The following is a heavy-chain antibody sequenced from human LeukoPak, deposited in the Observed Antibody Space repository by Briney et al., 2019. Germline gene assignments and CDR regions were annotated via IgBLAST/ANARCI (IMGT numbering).Heavy chain of an antibody. CDR3: ARDPTMSI. Sequence: GGSLRLSCVASGFNFDIFAMSWVRQSPGGGLEWVASLGRSGGSKNYADSVKGRFTISRDNSKNTLYLQMNSLRAEDTAVYYCARDPTMSIWGQGTMVTVSS. CDR2: LGRSGGSK. CDR1: GFNFDIFA. J-gene: IGHJ3*02. D-gene: IGHD3-22*01. V-gene: IGHV3-23*01.